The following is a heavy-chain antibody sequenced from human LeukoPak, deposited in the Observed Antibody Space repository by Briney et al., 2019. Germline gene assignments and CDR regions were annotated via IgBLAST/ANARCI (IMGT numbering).Heavy chain of an antibody. CDR3: ARADCSSSTCYSRRSWFDP. CDR2: ISPKSDFI. D-gene: IGHD2-2*01. V-gene: IGHV3-21*01. CDR1: GFSFNYYD. Sequence: GGSLRLSCAGSGFSFNYYDMNWVRQAPGKGLEWVSSISPKSDFIYYSDSVRGRFTISRDNAENSLYLQMNSLRAEDTAVYYCARADCSSSTCYSRRSWFDPWGQGTLVTVSS. J-gene: IGHJ5*02.